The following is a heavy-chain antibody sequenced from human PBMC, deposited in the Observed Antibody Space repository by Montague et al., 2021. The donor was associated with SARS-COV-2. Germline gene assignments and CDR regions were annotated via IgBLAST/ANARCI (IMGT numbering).Heavy chain of an antibody. CDR3: ASAVARAVAGVDVYLVY. Sequence: SLRLSCAASGFTFDDYGMSWVRQAPGKGLEWVSGINWNGGSTGYADSVKGRFTISRDNAKNSLYLQMNSLRAEDTALYYCASAVARAVAGVDVYLVYWGQGTLVTVSS. J-gene: IGHJ4*02. D-gene: IGHD6-19*01. V-gene: IGHV3-20*04. CDR2: INWNGGST. CDR1: GFTFDDYG.